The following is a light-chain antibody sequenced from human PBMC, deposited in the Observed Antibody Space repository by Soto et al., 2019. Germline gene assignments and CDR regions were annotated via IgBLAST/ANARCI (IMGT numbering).Light chain of an antibody. V-gene: IGLV2-14*01. CDR2: DVS. Sequence: QSALTQPASVSGSPGQSITISCTGTSSDVGGYNYVSWYQQHPRKAPKLMIYDVSNRPSGVSNRFSGSKSGNTASLTISGLQAEDEADYYCSSYTSSSTLGVVFGGGTKVTVL. CDR1: SSDVGGYNY. CDR3: SSYTSSSTLGVV. J-gene: IGLJ2*01.